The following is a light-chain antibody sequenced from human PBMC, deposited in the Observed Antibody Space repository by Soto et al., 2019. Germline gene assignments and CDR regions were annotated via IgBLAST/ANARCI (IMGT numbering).Light chain of an antibody. Sequence: SSGLTHPPSESLAPGQTARIPCVGDNIESKSVHWYHQMPGQAPVLFVLDDSDRHSGIPERFSGSNSGNTATLTISRVEAGDEADYYCQVWDTNSDHYVFGTRPKVTVL. CDR2: DDS. CDR1: NIESKS. J-gene: IGLJ1*01. V-gene: IGLV3-21*02. CDR3: QVWDTNSDHYV.